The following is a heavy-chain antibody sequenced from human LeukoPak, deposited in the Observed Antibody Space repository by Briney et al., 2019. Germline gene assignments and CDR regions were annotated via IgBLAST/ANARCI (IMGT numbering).Heavy chain of an antibody. CDR3: ARGADSSWFYR. CDR1: GFTFSSYA. CDR2: ISASGGST. V-gene: IGHV3-23*01. D-gene: IGHD2-21*02. Sequence: GGSLRLSCAASGFTFSSYAMNCVRQAPGKGLEWVSGISASGGSTFYAESVRGRFTISRDNARKSLYLHMSSLSGDDTAVYYCARGADSSWFYRWGQGTLVTVFS. J-gene: IGHJ5*02.